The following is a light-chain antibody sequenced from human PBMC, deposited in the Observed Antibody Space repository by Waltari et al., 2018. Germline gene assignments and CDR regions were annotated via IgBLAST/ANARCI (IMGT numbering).Light chain of an antibody. CDR1: QSVTRA. Sequence: EIVLTRSPGTLSLSPGESATLSCRTSQSVTRALAWYQQKPGQAPRLLIYGASNRATGIPDRFSGSGSGTDFGLTISSLEPEDFAVYYCQHYLRLPVTFGQGTKVEVK. V-gene: IGKV3-20*01. CDR2: GAS. J-gene: IGKJ1*01. CDR3: QHYLRLPVT.